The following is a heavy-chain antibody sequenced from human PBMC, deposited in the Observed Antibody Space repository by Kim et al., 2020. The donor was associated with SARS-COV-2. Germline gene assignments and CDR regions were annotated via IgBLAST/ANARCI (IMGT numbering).Heavy chain of an antibody. CDR2: ISTSGDST. V-gene: IGHV3-23*01. J-gene: IGHJ5*02. Sequence: GGSLRLSCAASGFTFTSHSMSWVRQAPGKGLELVSAISTSGDSTYYADSVKGRFTISRDNSKNMLFLQMNSLRAEDTAVYYCAKEWIVAAAGWFDPWGQGTLVIVSS. D-gene: IGHD2-2*01. CDR1: GFTFTSHS. CDR3: AKEWIVAAAGWFDP.